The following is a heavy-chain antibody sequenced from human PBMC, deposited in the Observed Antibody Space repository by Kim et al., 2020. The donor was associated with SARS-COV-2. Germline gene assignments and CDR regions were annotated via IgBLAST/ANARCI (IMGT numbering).Heavy chain of an antibody. D-gene: IGHD1-26*01. V-gene: IGHV1-18*01. CDR2: T. CDR3: ARDRVGATLNY. Sequence: TNYAPKRQGRVTMTTDTSTSTAYMELRSLRSDDTAVYYCARDRVGATLNYWGQGTLVTVSS. J-gene: IGHJ4*02.